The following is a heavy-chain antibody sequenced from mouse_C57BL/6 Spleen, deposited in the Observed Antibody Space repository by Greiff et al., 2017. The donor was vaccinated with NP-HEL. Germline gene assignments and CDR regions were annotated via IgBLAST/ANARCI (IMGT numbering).Heavy chain of an antibody. Sequence: VQLQQPGTELVKPGASVKLSCKASGYTFTSYWMHWVKQRPGQGLEWIGNINPSNGGTNYNEKFKSKATLTVDKSSSTAYMQLSSLTSEDSAVYYCARSPLYYYGSSSYYAMDYWGQGTSVTVSS. CDR1: GYTFTSYW. V-gene: IGHV1-53*01. J-gene: IGHJ4*01. CDR2: INPSNGGT. CDR3: ARSPLYYYGSSSYYAMDY. D-gene: IGHD1-1*01.